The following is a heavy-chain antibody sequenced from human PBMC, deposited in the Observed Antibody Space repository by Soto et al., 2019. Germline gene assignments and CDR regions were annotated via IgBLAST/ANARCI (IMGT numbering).Heavy chain of an antibody. CDR1: GFTFNTYA. D-gene: IGHD3-10*01. Sequence: PGGSLRLSCAASGFTFNTYAMTWVRQAPGKGLEWVSGISGSGVRTYYADSVKGRFTISRDNSKNTLYLQMNSLRAEDTAVYYCARSITVLRGVIRHYYYYGMDVWGQGPTVTVYS. CDR2: ISGSGVRT. CDR3: ARSITVLRGVIRHYYYYGMDV. V-gene: IGHV3-23*01. J-gene: IGHJ6*02.